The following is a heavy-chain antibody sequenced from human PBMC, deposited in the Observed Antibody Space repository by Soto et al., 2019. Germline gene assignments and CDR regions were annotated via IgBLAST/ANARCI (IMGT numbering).Heavy chain of an antibody. CDR3: AREHVRPRTGAMDV. CDR2: IIPIFGTA. V-gene: IGHV1-69*06. J-gene: IGHJ6*02. CDR1: GGTFSSYA. Sequence: SVKVSCKASGGTFSSYAISWVRQAPGQGLEWMGGIIPIFGTANYAQKFQGRVTITADKSTSTAYMELSSLRSEDTAVYWCAREHVRPRTGAMDVWGQGTTVTVSS. D-gene: IGHD1-1*01.